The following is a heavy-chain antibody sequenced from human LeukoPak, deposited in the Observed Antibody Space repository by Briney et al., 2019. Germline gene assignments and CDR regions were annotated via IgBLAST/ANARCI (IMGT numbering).Heavy chain of an antibody. CDR3: ARESGAWVY. CDR1: THTATIYY. CDR2: IIPYNGAT. J-gene: IGHJ4*02. D-gene: IGHD1-26*01. Sequence: AAVKVSCKASTHTATIYYIHWVRQAPGQGLEWMGWIIPYNGATTYGQKLQGRVTMTRDTYTSTVYMELSSLRSEDTAVYYCARESGAWVYWGQGTLVTVSS. V-gene: IGHV1-2*02.